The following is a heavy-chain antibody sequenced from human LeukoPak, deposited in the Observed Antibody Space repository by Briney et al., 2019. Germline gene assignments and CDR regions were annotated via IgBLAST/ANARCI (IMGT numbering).Heavy chain of an antibody. D-gene: IGHD4-4*01. Sequence: SGGSLRLSCAASGFTFSGSAMHWVRQASGKGLEWVGRIRSKANSYATAYAASVKGRFTISRDDSKNTAYLQMNSLKTEDTAVYYCTSGYSKKAYYYYGMDVWGQGTTVTVSS. J-gene: IGHJ6*02. V-gene: IGHV3-73*01. CDR2: IRSKANSYAT. CDR1: GFTFSGSA. CDR3: TSGYSKKAYYYYGMDV.